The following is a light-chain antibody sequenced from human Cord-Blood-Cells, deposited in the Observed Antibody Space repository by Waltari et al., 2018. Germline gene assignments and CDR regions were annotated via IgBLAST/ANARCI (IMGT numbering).Light chain of an antibody. CDR1: QSLLHSNGYNY. J-gene: IGKJ2*01. V-gene: IGKV2-28*01. CDR2: LGS. Sequence: DMVMTMSPLSLPVTPGEPPSISCRSSQSLLHSNGYNYLDWYLQKPGQSPQLLIYLGSNRASGVPDRFSGSGSGTDFTLKISRVEAEDVGVYYCMQALQTSYTFGQGTKLEIK. CDR3: MQALQTSYT.